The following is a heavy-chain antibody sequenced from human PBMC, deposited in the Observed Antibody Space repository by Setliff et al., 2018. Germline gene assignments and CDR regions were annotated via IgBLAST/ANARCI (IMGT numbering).Heavy chain of an antibody. CDR1: GGTFNSYA. CDR3: VRGQGPRTVVAIPFDH. D-gene: IGHD3-22*01. V-gene: IGHV1-69*13. CDR2: IIPIFGSA. J-gene: IGHJ4*02. Sequence: SVKVSCKASGGTFNSYAISWVRQAPGQGLEWMGGIIPIFGSANYARKFQGRVTVTADESTSTAYMELTRLTTDDTALYYCVRGQGPRTVVAIPFDHWGQGTLVTVSS.